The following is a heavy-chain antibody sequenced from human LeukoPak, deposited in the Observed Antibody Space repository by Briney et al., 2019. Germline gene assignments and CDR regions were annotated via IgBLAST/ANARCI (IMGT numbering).Heavy chain of an antibody. D-gene: IGHD6-19*01. CDR2: ISYDGSNK. V-gene: IGHV3-30-3*01. CDR1: GFTFSSYA. J-gene: IGHJ6*02. CDR3: ARDLTAVAGTGYYYYYGMDV. Sequence: SLRLSCAASGFTFSSYAMHWVRQAPGKGLEWVAVISYDGSNKYYADSVKGRFTISRDNSKNTLYLQMNSLRAEDTAVYYCARDLTAVAGTGYYYYYGMDVWGQGTTVTVSS.